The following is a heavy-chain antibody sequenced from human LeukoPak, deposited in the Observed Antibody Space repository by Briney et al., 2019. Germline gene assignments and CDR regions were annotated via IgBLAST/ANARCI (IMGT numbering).Heavy chain of an antibody. Sequence: PSETLSLTCTVSGGSISSYYWSWIRQPAGKGLEWIGRIYTSGSTNYNPSLKSRVTISVDTSKNQFSLKLSSVTAADPAVYSCARGGPIQLWTIGYFDYWGQGTLVTVSS. CDR3: ARGGPIQLWTIGYFDY. CDR1: GGSISSYY. V-gene: IGHV4-4*07. J-gene: IGHJ4*02. D-gene: IGHD5-18*01. CDR2: IYTSGST.